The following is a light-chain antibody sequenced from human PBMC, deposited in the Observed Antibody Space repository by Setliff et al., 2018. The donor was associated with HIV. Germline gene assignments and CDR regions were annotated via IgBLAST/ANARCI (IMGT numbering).Light chain of an antibody. V-gene: IGLV2-14*03. CDR3: SSYTTNTDV. CDR1: TSDVGGFTY. J-gene: IGLJ3*02. Sequence: QSALTQPASVSGSPGQSITISCTAATSDVGGFTYVSWYQQHPGKAPKLMIYDVTHRPSGVSNRFSGSKSGNTASQTISGLQAEDEADYYCSSYTTNTDVFGGGTKVTVL. CDR2: DVT.